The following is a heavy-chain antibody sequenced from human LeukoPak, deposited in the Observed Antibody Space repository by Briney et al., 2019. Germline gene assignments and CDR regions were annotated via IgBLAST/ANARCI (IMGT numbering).Heavy chain of an antibody. J-gene: IGHJ6*02. D-gene: IGHD2-2*01. Sequence: PSETLSLTCAVYGGSFSGYYWSWIRQPPGKGLEWIGEINHSGSTNYNPSLKSRVTISVDTSKNQFSLKLSSVTAADTAVYYCARGGSIVVVPAAREDYYYYYGMDVWGQGTTVTVSS. CDR1: GGSFSGYY. CDR3: ARGGSIVVVPAAREDYYYYYGMDV. V-gene: IGHV4-34*01. CDR2: INHSGST.